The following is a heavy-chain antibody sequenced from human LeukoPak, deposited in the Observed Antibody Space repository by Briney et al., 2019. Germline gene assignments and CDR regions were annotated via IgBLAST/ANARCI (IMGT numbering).Heavy chain of an antibody. Sequence: ASVKVSCKASGYTFTSYGISWVRQAPGQGLEWMGWISAYNGNTNYAQKLQGRVTMTTDTSTSTAYMELRSLRSDDTAVYYCARVELLWFGELNWFDPRGQGTLVTVSS. J-gene: IGHJ5*02. CDR3: ARVELLWFGELNWFDP. V-gene: IGHV1-18*04. CDR2: ISAYNGNT. CDR1: GYTFTSYG. D-gene: IGHD3-10*01.